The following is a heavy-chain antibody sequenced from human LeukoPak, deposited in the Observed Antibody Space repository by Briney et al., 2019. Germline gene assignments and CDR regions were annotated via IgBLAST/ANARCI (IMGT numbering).Heavy chain of an antibody. J-gene: IGHJ4*02. Sequence: GGSLRLSCAASGFTFSSYAMHWVRQAPGKGLEYVSAISSNGGSTYYANSVKGRFTISRDNSKNTLYLQMGSLRAEDMAVYYCARDSQDDISTGYSGMDYWGQGTLVTVSS. D-gene: IGHD3-9*01. CDR1: GFTFSSYA. V-gene: IGHV3-64*01. CDR3: ARDSQDDISTGYSGMDY. CDR2: ISSNGGST.